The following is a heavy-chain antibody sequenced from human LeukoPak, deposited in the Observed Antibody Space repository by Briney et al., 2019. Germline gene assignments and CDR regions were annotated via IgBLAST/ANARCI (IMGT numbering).Heavy chain of an antibody. V-gene: IGHV3-23*01. CDR2: ISGSGGST. J-gene: IGHJ6*04. Sequence: GGSLRLSCAASGFTFSSYGMSWVRQAPGKGLEWVSAISGSGGSTYYADSVKGRFTISRDNSKNTLYLQMNSLRAEDTAVYYCAKEGDFDWLSTLDYWGKGTTVTVSS. CDR1: GFTFSSYG. D-gene: IGHD3-9*01. CDR3: AKEGDFDWLSTLDY.